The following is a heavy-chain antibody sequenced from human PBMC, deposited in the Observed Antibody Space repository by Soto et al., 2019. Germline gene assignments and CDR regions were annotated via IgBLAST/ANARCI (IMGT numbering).Heavy chain of an antibody. J-gene: IGHJ4*02. CDR1: GGSISSSNW. CDR2: IYHSGST. CDR3: ARRQSSSWYGL. V-gene: IGHV4-4*02. Sequence: ETLSLTCAVSGGSISSSNWWSWVRQPPGKGLEWIGEIYHSGSTNYKPSLKSRVTISLDKSKNQFSLRLSSVTAADTAVYYCARRQSSSWYGLWGQGTLVTVSS. D-gene: IGHD6-13*01.